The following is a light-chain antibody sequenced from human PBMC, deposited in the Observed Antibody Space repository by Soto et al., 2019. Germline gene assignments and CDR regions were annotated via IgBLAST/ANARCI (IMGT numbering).Light chain of an antibody. J-gene: IGLJ2*01. V-gene: IGLV2-8*01. CDR2: EVS. CDR3: SSYAGSNNLVV. Sequence: QSALTQPPSASGSPGQSVTISCTGTSSDVGGYNYVSWYQQHPGKAPKLMIYEVSKRPSGVPDRFSGSKSGNTASLTVSGLQAEYEADYYCSSYAGSNNLVVFGGGTKLTVL. CDR1: SSDVGGYNY.